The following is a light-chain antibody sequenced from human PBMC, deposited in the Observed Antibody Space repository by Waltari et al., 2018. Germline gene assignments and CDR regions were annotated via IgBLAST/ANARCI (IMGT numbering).Light chain of an antibody. Sequence: QSVLTQPPSASGTPGQRVTISCSGSSSHIGNNSEYCYQHLPGAAPKLFIFKNNQRPSGVHDRFYDSKSGTSASLAISGLRSEDEDDYYCAAWDDSLSGLVFGGGNKLSVL. CDR3: AAWDDSLSGLV. J-gene: IGLJ3*02. V-gene: IGLV1-47*01. CDR2: KNN. CDR1: SSHIGNNS.